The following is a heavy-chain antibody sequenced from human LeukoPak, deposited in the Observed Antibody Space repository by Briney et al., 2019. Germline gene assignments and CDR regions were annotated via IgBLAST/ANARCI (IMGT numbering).Heavy chain of an antibody. CDR3: ASDSIVVVPWDAFDI. D-gene: IGHD2-2*01. J-gene: IGHJ3*02. CDR2: IYTSGST. V-gene: IGHV4-4*07. Sequence: PSETLSLTCTVSGGSISSYYWSWIRQPAGKGLEWIGRIYTSGSTNYNPSLKSRVTMSVDTSKNQFSLKLSSVTAADTAVYYCASDSIVVVPWDAFDIWGQGTMVTVSS. CDR1: GGSISSYY.